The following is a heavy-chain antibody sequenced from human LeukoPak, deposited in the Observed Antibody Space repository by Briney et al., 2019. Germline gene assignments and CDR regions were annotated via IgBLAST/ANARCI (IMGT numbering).Heavy chain of an antibody. V-gene: IGHV3-30*02. Sequence: PGGSLRLSCETSGFTFSGYPMHWVRQAPGKGLEWVAFIEYDGTTEYFADSVKGRFTISRDNSKNTLYLQMNSLRAEDTAVYYCAKDGPYCSSTSCAPDYWGQGTLVTVSS. CDR2: IEYDGTTE. J-gene: IGHJ4*02. D-gene: IGHD2-2*01. CDR3: AKDGPYCSSTSCAPDY. CDR1: GFTFSGYP.